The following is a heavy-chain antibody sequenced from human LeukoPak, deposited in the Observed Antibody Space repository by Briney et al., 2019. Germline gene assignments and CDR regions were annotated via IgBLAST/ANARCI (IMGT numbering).Heavy chain of an antibody. Sequence: SETLSFTCTVSGGSIISGGHYWSWIRQHPGKGLWWIGYIYNSRTTYYHPSLNTRAAIPVNTSVNQFCLRLTSVTAADPAMYYCAREQDGSSSVDYWGQGTLVTVSS. CDR1: GGSIISGGHY. CDR2: IYNSRTT. D-gene: IGHD5-24*01. J-gene: IGHJ4*02. V-gene: IGHV4-31*03. CDR3: AREQDGSSSVDY.